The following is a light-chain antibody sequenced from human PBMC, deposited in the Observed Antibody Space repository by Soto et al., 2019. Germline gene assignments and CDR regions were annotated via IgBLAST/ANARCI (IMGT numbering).Light chain of an antibody. V-gene: IGKV1-17*03. J-gene: IGKJ1*01. Sequence: DIQMTQSPSAMSASVGDRVTITCRASQGISNYLAWFQQKQGKVPKRQIYAASNLQSVVPSRFSGSGSGTEFSLTISSLQPEYFATYDCLQHNSYPRTFGQGTKVDIK. CDR1: QGISNY. CDR2: AAS. CDR3: LQHNSYPRT.